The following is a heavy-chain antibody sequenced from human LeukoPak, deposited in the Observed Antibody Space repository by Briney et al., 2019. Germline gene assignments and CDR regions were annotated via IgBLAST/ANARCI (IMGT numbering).Heavy chain of an antibody. CDR3: ARIGAGSSRDY. CDR2: IVGSSST. J-gene: IGHJ4*02. V-gene: IGHV3-21*01. CDR1: GFTFSNFA. D-gene: IGHD6-13*01. Sequence: GGSLRLSCAASGFTFSNFAMTWVRQAPGKGLEWVSSIVGSSSTYYADSLKGRFTISRDNAKNSLYLQMNSLRAEDTAVYYCARIGAGSSRDYWGQGTLVTVSP.